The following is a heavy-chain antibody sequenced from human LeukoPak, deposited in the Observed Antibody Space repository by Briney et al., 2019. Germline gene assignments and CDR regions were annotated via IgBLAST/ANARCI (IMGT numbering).Heavy chain of an antibody. V-gene: IGHV4-34*01. CDR1: GGSLGGFY. CDR2: VNHSGST. Sequence: SETLSLTCGVYGGSLGGFYWSWIRQPAGKGLEWIGEVNHSGSTNYNPSLKSRVTISVDTSKNQFSLKLISVTAADTAVYYCASLYFDYWGHGTLVTVSS. CDR3: ASLYFDY. J-gene: IGHJ4*01.